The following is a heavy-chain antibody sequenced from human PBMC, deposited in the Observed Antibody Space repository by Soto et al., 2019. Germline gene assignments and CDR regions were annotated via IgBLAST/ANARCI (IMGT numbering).Heavy chain of an antibody. V-gene: IGHV4-39*02. CDR2: IYYSGST. CDR3: ARESGRDGDYYYYYGMDF. CDR1: GGSISSSSYY. J-gene: IGHJ6*02. D-gene: IGHD4-17*01. Sequence: SETLSLTCTVSGGSISSSSYYWGWIRQPPGKGLEWIGSIYYSGSTYYNPSLKSRVTISVDTSKNQFSLKLSFVTAADTAVYYCARESGRDGDYYYYYGMDFWGQGITVTVSS.